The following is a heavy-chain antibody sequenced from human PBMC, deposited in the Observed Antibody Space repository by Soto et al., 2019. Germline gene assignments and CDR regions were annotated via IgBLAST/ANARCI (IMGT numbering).Heavy chain of an antibody. Sequence: ASVKVSCKASGGTFSSYTISWVRQAPGQGLEWMGRIIPILGIANYAQKFQGRVTITADKSTSTAYMELSSLRSEDTAVYYCARRVNSNGYFDLWGRGTLVTVSS. CDR1: GGTFSSYT. D-gene: IGHD1-20*01. CDR2: IIPILGIA. V-gene: IGHV1-69*02. CDR3: ARRVNSNGYFDL. J-gene: IGHJ2*01.